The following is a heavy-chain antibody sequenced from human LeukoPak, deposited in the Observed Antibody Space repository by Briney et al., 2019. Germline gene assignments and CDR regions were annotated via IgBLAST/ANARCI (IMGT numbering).Heavy chain of an antibody. CDR2: INHSGST. CDR1: GGSFSGYY. CDR3: ARGMKYDYVWGSYRISSYFDY. Sequence: PSETLSLTCAVYGGSFSGYYWSWIRQPPGKGLEWIGEINHSGSTNYNPSLKSRVTISVDTSKNQFSLKLSSVTAADTAVYYCARGMKYDYVWGSYRISSYFDYWGQGTLVTVSS. J-gene: IGHJ4*02. D-gene: IGHD3-16*02. V-gene: IGHV4-34*01.